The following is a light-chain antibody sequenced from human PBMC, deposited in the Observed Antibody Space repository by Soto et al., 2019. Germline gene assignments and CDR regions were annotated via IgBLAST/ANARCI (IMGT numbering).Light chain of an antibody. V-gene: IGKV1-39*01. J-gene: IGKJ5*01. Sequence: DIQMTQSPSSLSASVGDRVTITCRASQSISSYFNWYQQKPGKAPKLLIYAASSLQSGVPSRFSGSGSGTDFTLTISSLQPEDFATYYFQQSYSTPITFGQGTRLEIK. CDR3: QQSYSTPIT. CDR2: AAS. CDR1: QSISSY.